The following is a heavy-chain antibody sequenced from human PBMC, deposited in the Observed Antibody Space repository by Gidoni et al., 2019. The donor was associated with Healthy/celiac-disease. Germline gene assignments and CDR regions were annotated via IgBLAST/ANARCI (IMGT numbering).Heavy chain of an antibody. CDR3: APSPTKWEPTGPDI. D-gene: IGHD1-26*01. CDR2: IRGSGGST. CDR1: GFTFSSYA. J-gene: IGHJ3*02. Sequence: EVQLLESVGGLVQPGGSLRLSCAASGFTFSSYAMGWVRQAPGKGLEWVSAIRGSGGSTYYADSVKDRFTISRDNSKNTLYLQMKSLRAEDTAVYYCAPSPTKWEPTGPDIWGQGTMVTVSS. V-gene: IGHV3-23*01.